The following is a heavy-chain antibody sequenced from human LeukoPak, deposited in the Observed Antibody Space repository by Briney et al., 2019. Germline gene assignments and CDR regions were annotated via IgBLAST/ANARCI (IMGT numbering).Heavy chain of an antibody. CDR1: GDSISSSH. D-gene: IGHD3-10*01. J-gene: IGHJ4*02. CDR3: AREGYTMVRGVPFDD. CDR2: IHNSGRT. V-gene: IGHV4-4*08. Sequence: SETLSLTCTVSGDSISSSHWSWIRQPPKEGLEWIGSIHNSGRTNYNPPLQSRVTISRDTSKNQFSLKLNSVTAADTAVYYCAREGYTMVRGVPFDDWGQGTLVTVSP.